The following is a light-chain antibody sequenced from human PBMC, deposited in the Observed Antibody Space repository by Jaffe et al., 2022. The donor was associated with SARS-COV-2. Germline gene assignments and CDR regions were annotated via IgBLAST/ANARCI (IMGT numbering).Light chain of an antibody. J-gene: IGKJ4*01. CDR3: QQNYSPPPLT. CDR1: QSISTY. V-gene: IGKV1-39*01. Sequence: DIQMTQSPSSLSASVGDRVTITCRASQSISTYLNWYQQKPGKAPKLLIYAASSLQSGVPSRFSGSGSGTDFTLTISSLQPEDFATYYCQQNYSPPPLTFGGGTEVEMK. CDR2: AAS.